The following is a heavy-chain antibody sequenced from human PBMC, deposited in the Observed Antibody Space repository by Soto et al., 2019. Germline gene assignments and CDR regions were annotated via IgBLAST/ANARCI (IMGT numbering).Heavy chain of an antibody. Sequence: QVQLQESGPGLVKPSETLSLTCSVSGGSISSGSYYWTWIRQPPGKGLEWIGYIYSSGGTSYNPHLENRVTISVDTYKNQFSLKLSSVTAADTAVYYCSRDGDGYDHWGQGTLVTVSS. CDR1: GGSISSGSYY. J-gene: IGHJ1*01. D-gene: IGHD5-12*01. V-gene: IGHV4-61*01. CDR2: IYSSGGT. CDR3: SRDGDGYDH.